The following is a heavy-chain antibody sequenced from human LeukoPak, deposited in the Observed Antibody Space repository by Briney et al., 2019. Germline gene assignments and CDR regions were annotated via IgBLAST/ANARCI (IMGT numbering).Heavy chain of an antibody. CDR3: ARDHSNWNYAPDF. CDR1: GYTLTELS. D-gene: IGHD1-7*01. Sequence: GASVKVSCKVSGYTLTELSMHWVRQAPGKGLEWMGGFDPEDGETIYAQKFQGRVTMSTDTSTGTAYLDVRSLTSDDTAVYYCARDHSNWNYAPDFWGQGTLVIVSS. V-gene: IGHV1-24*01. J-gene: IGHJ4*02. CDR2: FDPEDGET.